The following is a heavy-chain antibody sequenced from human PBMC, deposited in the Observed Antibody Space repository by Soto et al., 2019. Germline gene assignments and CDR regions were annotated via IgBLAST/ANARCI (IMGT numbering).Heavy chain of an antibody. D-gene: IGHD3-3*01. CDR3: ARRDDFWSGYHLGWFDP. J-gene: IGHJ5*02. Sequence: SETLSLTCTVSGGSISSSSYYWGWIRQPPGKGLEWIGSIYYSGSTYYNPSLKSRVTISVDTSKNQFSLKLSSVTAADTAVYYCARRDDFWSGYHLGWFDPWGQGTLVTVSS. CDR2: IYYSGST. V-gene: IGHV4-39*01. CDR1: GGSISSSSYY.